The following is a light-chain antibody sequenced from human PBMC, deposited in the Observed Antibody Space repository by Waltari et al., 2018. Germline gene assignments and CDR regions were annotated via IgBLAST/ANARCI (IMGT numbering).Light chain of an antibody. J-gene: IGKJ4*01. CDR3: QQYYNSPLT. Sequence: DIVMTQSPDSLAVSLGERATINCKSSQSVLYSSNNKNYLAWYQQKPGRAPKVRIYVASTRESGVPDRFTGSGSGTDFTLTISSLQAEDVAVYYCQQYYNSPLTFGGGTKVEIK. V-gene: IGKV4-1*01. CDR1: QSVLYSSNNKNY. CDR2: VAS.